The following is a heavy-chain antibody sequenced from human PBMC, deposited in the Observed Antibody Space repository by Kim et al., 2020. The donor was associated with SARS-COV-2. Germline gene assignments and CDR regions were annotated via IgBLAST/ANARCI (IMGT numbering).Heavy chain of an antibody. V-gene: IGHV3-30*18. CDR1: GFTFSSYG. CDR3: AKPDSSSFDY. J-gene: IGHJ4*02. D-gene: IGHD6-6*01. Sequence: GGSLRLSCAASGFTFSSYGMHWVRQAPGKGLEWVAVISYDGSNKYYADSVKGRFTISRDNSKNTLYLQMNSLRAEDTAVYYCAKPDSSSFDYWGQGTLVTVSS. CDR2: ISYDGSNK.